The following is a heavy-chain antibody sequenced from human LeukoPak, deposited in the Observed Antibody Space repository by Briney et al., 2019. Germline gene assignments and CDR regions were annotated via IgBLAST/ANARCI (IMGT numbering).Heavy chain of an antibody. D-gene: IGHD6-13*01. CDR3: ARGYSSSWNYFDY. CDR2: VFDSGGT. J-gene: IGHJ4*02. V-gene: IGHV4-59*01. CDR1: GGSISNYW. Sequence: SETLSLTCTVSGGSISNYWRSWIRQPPGKGLEWIGYVFDSGGTNYNPSLKSRVTISVDTSKKQFSLKLSSVTAADTAVYYCARGYSSSWNYFDYWGQGTLVTVSS.